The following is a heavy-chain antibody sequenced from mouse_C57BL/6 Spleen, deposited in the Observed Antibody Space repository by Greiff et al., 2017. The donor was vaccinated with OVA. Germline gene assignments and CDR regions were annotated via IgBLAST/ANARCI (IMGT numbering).Heavy chain of an antibody. CDR1: GYAFTNYL. Sequence: QVQLKESGAELVRPGTSVKVSCKASGYAFTNYLIEWVKQRPGQGLEWIGVINPGSGGTNYNEKFKGKATLTADKSSSTAYMQLSSLTSEDSAVYFCAREGWLLNFDYWGQGTTLTVSS. CDR2: INPGSGGT. CDR3: AREGWLLNFDY. V-gene: IGHV1-54*01. D-gene: IGHD2-3*01. J-gene: IGHJ2*01.